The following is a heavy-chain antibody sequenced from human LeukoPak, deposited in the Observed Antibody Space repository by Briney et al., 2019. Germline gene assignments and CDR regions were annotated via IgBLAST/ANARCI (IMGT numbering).Heavy chain of an antibody. V-gene: IGHV3-21*04. D-gene: IGHD1-26*01. CDR2: ISTSSSYI. CDR3: ARGGSYLSAFDI. Sequence: GGSLRLSCAVSGFTFSRYSMNWVRQAPGKGLEWVSFISTSSSYIYYADSVKGRFTISRDNSKNTLYLQMNSLRAEDTAVYYCARGGSYLSAFDIWGQGTMVTVSS. J-gene: IGHJ3*02. CDR1: GFTFSRYS.